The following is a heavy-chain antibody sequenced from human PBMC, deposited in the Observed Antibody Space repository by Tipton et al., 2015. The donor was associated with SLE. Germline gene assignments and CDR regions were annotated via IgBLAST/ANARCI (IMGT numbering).Heavy chain of an antibody. J-gene: IGHJ6*02. CDR2: IFYRGST. D-gene: IGHD5-24*01. Sequence: TLSLTCSVSGGSITNYYWSWIRQPPGKALEWIGYIFYRGSTNYNPSLKSRATISLDTSNNQFSLKLSSVTAADTAVYYCARSWPRDYYYYYGMDVWGQGTTVTVSS. CDR1: GGSITNYY. CDR3: ARSWPRDYYYYYGMDV. V-gene: IGHV4-59*08.